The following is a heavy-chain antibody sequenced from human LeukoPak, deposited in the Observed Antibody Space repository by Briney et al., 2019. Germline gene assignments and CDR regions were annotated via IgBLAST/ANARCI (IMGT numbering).Heavy chain of an antibody. Sequence: SETLSLTCAVSGGSISSSNWWSWVRQPPGKGLEWIGEIYHSGSTNYNPSLKSRVTISVDKSKNQFSLKLSSVTAADTAVYYCAREENSSSWYKYFDYWGQGTLATVSS. CDR2: IYHSGST. D-gene: IGHD6-13*01. V-gene: IGHV4-4*02. CDR3: AREENSSSWYKYFDY. J-gene: IGHJ4*02. CDR1: GGSISSSNW.